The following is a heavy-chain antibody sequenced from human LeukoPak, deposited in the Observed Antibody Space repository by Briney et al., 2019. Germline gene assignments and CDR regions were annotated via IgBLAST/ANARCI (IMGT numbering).Heavy chain of an antibody. J-gene: IGHJ4*02. Sequence: SETLSLTCTVSGGSISSYYWSWIRQPPGKGLEWIGYIYYSGSTNYNPSLKSRVTISVDTSKNQFSLKLSSVTAADTAVYYCARSRPMTTATSFDYWGQGTLVTVSS. CDR2: IYYSGST. D-gene: IGHD4-17*01. V-gene: IGHV4-59*01. CDR3: ARSRPMTTATSFDY. CDR1: GGSISSYY.